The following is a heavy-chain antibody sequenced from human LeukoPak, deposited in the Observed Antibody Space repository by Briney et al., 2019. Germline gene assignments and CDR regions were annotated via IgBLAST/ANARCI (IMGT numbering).Heavy chain of an antibody. Sequence: SVKVSCKASGGTFSSYAVSWVRRAPGQGLEWMGGIIPIFGTANYAQKFQGRVTITADESTSTAYMELSSLRSEDTAVYYCARESIVVVPAGDYYYYYGMDVWGQGTTVTVSS. CDR3: ARESIVVVPAGDYYYYYGMDV. V-gene: IGHV1-69*01. J-gene: IGHJ6*02. CDR2: IIPIFGTA. D-gene: IGHD2-2*01. CDR1: GGTFSSYA.